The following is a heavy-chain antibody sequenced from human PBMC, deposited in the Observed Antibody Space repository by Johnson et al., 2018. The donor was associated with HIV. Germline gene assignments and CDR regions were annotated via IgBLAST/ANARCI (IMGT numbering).Heavy chain of an antibody. J-gene: IGHJ3*02. D-gene: IGHD3/OR15-3a*01. Sequence: VQLVESGGTLVQPGGSLRLSCVVSAFTFGNVWMNWVRQAPGKGLEWVGRVRTEAKNHASAYSAPVPGRFCISMDDTKNTAYLQMNSLKTEDTAMYYCTRWLDNDDFWDAFDIWGQGTMVTVSS. CDR3: TRWLDNDDFWDAFDI. CDR2: VRTEAKNHAS. V-gene: IGHV3-73*01. CDR1: AFTFGNVW.